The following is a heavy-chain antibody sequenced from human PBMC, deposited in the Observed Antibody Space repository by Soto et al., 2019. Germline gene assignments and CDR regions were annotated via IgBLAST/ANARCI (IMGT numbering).Heavy chain of an antibody. V-gene: IGHV1-69*13. CDR2: IIPIFGTA. J-gene: IGHJ6*02. Sequence: ASVKVSCKASGGTFSSYAISWVRRAPGQGLEWMGGIIPIFGTANYAQKFQGRVTITADESTSTAYMELSSLRSEDTAVYYCAREPSYDFWSRTNGMDVWGQGTTVTASS. CDR3: AREPSYDFWSRTNGMDV. D-gene: IGHD3-3*01. CDR1: GGTFSSYA.